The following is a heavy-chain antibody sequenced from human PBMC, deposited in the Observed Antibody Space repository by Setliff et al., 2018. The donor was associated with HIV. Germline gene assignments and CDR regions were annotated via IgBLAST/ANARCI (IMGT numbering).Heavy chain of an antibody. D-gene: IGHD6-19*01. CDR2: MSYSGTT. J-gene: IGHJ6*03. CDR1: GVSISSGNYF. Sequence: SETLSLTCTVSGVSISSGNYFWGWIRQPPGKSLDWIGSMSYSGTTYYNPPLKTRIIMSMDTSKNQFSLKLSSVTAADTAVYYCARSQWLPTRYYYYYMDVWGKGTTVTVSS. CDR3: ARSQWLPTRYYYYYMDV. V-gene: IGHV4-39*07.